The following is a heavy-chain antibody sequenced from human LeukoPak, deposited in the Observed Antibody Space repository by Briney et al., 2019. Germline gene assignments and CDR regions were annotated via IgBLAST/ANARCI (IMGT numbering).Heavy chain of an antibody. Sequence: ASVKVSSTPSASTFTVYYIHSLRQAPGQGHEWIGCINPKSGGTNYAKHFQGRVTMTRATSISTAYMELSRLTSDDTAVYYCARGEGIAAAGTYFHFWGQGTLATVSS. D-gene: IGHD6-13*01. CDR1: ASTFTVYY. CDR3: ARGEGIAAAGTYFHF. V-gene: IGHV1-2*02. J-gene: IGHJ1*01. CDR2: INPKSGGT.